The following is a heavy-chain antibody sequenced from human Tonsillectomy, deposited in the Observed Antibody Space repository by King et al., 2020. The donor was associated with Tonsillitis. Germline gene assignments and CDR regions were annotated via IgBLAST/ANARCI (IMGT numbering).Heavy chain of an antibody. CDR2: IYYSGST. D-gene: IGHD1-26*01. V-gene: IGHV4-59*01. Sequence: VQLQESGPGLVKPSETLSLTCTVSGGSISSYYWSWIRQPPGKGLEWIGYIYYSGSTNYNPSLKSRVTISVDTSKNQFSLKLSSVTAADTAVYYCARDGDSGSPWDFDYWGQGTLVTVSS. CDR3: ARDGDSGSPWDFDY. CDR1: GGSISSYY. J-gene: IGHJ4*02.